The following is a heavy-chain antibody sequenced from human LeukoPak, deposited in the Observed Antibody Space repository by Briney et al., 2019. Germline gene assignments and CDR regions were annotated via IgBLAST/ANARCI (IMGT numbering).Heavy chain of an antibody. CDR1: GFTFSSYS. CDR2: ISYDGSNK. J-gene: IGHJ6*02. CDR3: ARETLRYFDWWYYYGMDV. Sequence: PGGSLRLSCAASGFTFSSYSMNWVRQAPGKGLEWVAVISYDGSNKYYADSVKGRFTISRDNSKNTLYLQMNSLRAEDTAVYYCARETLRYFDWWYYYGMDVWGQGTTVTVSS. V-gene: IGHV3-30*03. D-gene: IGHD3-9*01.